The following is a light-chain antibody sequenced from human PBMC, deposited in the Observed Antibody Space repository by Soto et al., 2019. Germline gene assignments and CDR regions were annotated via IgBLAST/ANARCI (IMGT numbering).Light chain of an antibody. CDR2: DVS. CDR3: SSYTSTSTLLYV. V-gene: IGLV2-14*01. J-gene: IGLJ1*01. CDR1: SSDVGDYNY. Sequence: ALTQPASVSGSPGQSITISCTGTSSDVGDYNYVSWYQQHPGKAPKLMIYDVSNRPSGVSNRFSGSKSGNTASLTISGLQAEDEADYYCSSYTSTSTLLYVFGTGTKLTVL.